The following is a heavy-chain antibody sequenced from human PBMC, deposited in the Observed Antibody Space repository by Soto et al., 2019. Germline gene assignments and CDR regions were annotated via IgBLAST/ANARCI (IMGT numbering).Heavy chain of an antibody. V-gene: IGHV3-53*02. CDR3: ARDGGEGSYSYYYGMDV. Sequence: EVQLVETGGGLIQPGGSLRLSCAASGFTVSSNYMSWVRQAPGKGLEWVSVIYSGGSTYYADSVKGRFTISRDNSKNMLYLQMNSLRAEDTAVYYCARDGGEGSYSYYYGMDVWGQGTTVTVSS. CDR2: IYSGGST. CDR1: GFTVSSNY. D-gene: IGHD3-10*01. J-gene: IGHJ6*02.